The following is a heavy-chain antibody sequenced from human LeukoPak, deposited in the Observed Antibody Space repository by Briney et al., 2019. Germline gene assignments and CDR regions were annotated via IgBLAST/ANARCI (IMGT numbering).Heavy chain of an antibody. J-gene: IGHJ5*02. CDR2: ISPYNGNT. D-gene: IGHD3-9*01. CDR1: GYTFTSYG. Sequence: ASVKVSCKASGYTFTSYGITWVRQAPGQGLEWMGWISPYNGNTNYAQKLQGRVTMTTDTSTSTAYMELRSLKSDDTAVYYCARELFSYSVWFDPWGQGTLVTVSS. CDR3: ARELFSYSVWFDP. V-gene: IGHV1-18*01.